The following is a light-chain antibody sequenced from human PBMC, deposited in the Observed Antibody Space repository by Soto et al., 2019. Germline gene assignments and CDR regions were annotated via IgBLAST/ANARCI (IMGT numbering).Light chain of an antibody. CDR1: RSDVVGDNY. V-gene: IGLV2-14*01. J-gene: IGLJ1*01. CDR2: DVS. Sequence: QPVLTQPASAPGSPGPSVPFSCPGTRSDVVGDNYGSWYQQHPGKAPKLMIYDVSNRPSGVSNRFSGSKSGNTASLTISGLQAEDEADYYCSSYTSSSPLPYLFRTGTKVTVL. CDR3: SSYTSSSPLPYL.